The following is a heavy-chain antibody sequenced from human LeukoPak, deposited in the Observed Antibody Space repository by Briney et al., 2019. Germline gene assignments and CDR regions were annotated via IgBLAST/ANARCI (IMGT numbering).Heavy chain of an antibody. V-gene: IGHV4-34*01. CDR3: ARLRFADGEMGGYQDAFDI. J-gene: IGHJ3*02. D-gene: IGHD3-22*01. Sequence: KSSETLSLTCAVYGGSFSGYYWSWIRQPPGKGLEWIGNIYYSGNTYYKSSLKSRVTISVDTSKNQFSLKLSSVTAADTAVYYCARLRFADGEMGGYQDAFDIWGQGTMVTVSS. CDR1: GGSFSGYY. CDR2: IYYSGNT.